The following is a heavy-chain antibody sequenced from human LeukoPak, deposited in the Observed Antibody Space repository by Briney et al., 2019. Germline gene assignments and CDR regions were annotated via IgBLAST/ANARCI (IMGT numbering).Heavy chain of an antibody. CDR2: IIPILGIA. D-gene: IGHD3-22*01. CDR1: GGTFSCYA. CDR3: ARDQEGDYYDGSGYYYY. Sequence: SSVKVSLKSTGGTFSCYAINWVRQPPGKGLEWMGSIIPILGIANYAQKFQGRITITADKSTSTAYMERRSLRTEDPAVYYCARDQEGDYYDGSGYYYYWGQGTLVTVSS. V-gene: IGHV1-69*04. J-gene: IGHJ4*02.